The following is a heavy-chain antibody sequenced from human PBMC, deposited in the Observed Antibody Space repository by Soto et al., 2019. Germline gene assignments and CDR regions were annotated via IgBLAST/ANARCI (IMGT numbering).Heavy chain of an antibody. CDR1: GFIFEDFA. Sequence: EVQLVESGGNLVQPGRSLRLSCAGSGFIFEDFALHWVRQAPGRGLEWVSGINRPNGSRAYADSVKGRFTIARDDTKNSLSLQMNTLRPEDTAFYYCVIGHEHTIWGNYRFEPWGQGSLVTVSS. J-gene: IGHJ5*02. V-gene: IGHV3-9*01. CDR3: VIGHEHTIWGNYRFEP. D-gene: IGHD3-16*02. CDR2: INRPNGSR.